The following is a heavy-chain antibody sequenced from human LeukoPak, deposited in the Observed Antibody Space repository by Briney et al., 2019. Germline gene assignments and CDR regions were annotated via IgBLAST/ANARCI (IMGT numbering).Heavy chain of an antibody. V-gene: IGHV3-23*01. CDR3: ATSTLSAFDI. J-gene: IGHJ3*02. D-gene: IGHD2-2*01. Sequence: PGGSLRLSCAASGITLSNYGMSWVRRAPGKGLEWVAGISGSGGRTNYADAVKGRFTISRDNAKNTLFLQMNSLRVEDTAVYYCATSTLSAFDIWGQGTMVTVSS. CDR2: ISGSGGRT. CDR1: GITLSNYG.